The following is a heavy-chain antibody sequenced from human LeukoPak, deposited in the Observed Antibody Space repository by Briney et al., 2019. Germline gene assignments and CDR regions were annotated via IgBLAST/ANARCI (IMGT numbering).Heavy chain of an antibody. V-gene: IGHV3-49*03. Sequence: PGRSLRLACTASGFTFGDYLMSWFRQARGKGVEWIGFISGGTTEYAAAVKGRFTISRDDSTSIAYLQMNSLTTEDTAVYYCSRGSGCLSVYWGQGTLVTVSS. J-gene: IGHJ4*02. CDR1: GFTFGDYL. CDR3: SRGSGCLSVY. D-gene: IGHD5-12*01. CDR2: ISGGTT.